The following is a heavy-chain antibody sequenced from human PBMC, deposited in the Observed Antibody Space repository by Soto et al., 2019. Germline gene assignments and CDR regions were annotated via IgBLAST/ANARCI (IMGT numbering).Heavy chain of an antibody. CDR3: ARLYGYCIRNSCHGHYAMDV. CDR2: IYSSGST. Sequence: SQTLCLTCTVANDSGVNISYTWVWIRQTPGKGPEWIGSIYSSGSTYYNPSLNSRVTVSVDTSKNQFSLKVTSVTAADTAVYYCARLYGYCIRNSCHGHYAMDVWGQGTTVTVPS. V-gene: IGHV4-39*01. D-gene: IGHD2-2*01. J-gene: IGHJ6*02. CDR1: NDSGVNISYT.